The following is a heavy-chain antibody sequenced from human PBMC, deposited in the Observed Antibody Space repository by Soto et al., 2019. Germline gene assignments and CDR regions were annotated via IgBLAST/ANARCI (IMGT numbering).Heavy chain of an antibody. D-gene: IGHD3-10*01. V-gene: IGHV3-30*03. Sequence: QVQLVESGGGVVQPGKSLRLSCTAAGFIFRSYGVHWVRQAPGKGLEWVAVISHDGTNAYYADAVNGRFTISRDNAKNTVYLQMNRLRGEDTAVYYCARGFSAGKGSPPDYWGQGTLVTVSS. CDR1: GFIFRSYG. CDR2: ISHDGTNA. J-gene: IGHJ4*02. CDR3: ARGFSAGKGSPPDY.